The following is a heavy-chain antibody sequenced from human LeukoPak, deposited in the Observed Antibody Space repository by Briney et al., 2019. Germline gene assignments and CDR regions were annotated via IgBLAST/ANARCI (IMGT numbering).Heavy chain of an antibody. Sequence: GASVKVSCKASGYTFTSYGISWVRQAPGQGLEWMGWISAYNGNTNYAQKLQGRVTMTTDTSTSTAYMELSRLRSDDTAVYYCARDPEYISGYYYNWFDPWGQGTLVTVSS. CDR3: ARDPEYISGYYYNWFDP. J-gene: IGHJ5*02. D-gene: IGHD3-22*01. CDR1: GYTFTSYG. V-gene: IGHV1-18*01. CDR2: ISAYNGNT.